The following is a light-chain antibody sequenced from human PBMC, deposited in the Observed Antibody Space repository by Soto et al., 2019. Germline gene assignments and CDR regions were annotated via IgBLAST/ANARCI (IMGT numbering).Light chain of an antibody. CDR1: QSVSSN. V-gene: IGKV3D-15*01. CDR3: QQHGQWPIT. CDR2: STS. J-gene: IGKJ5*01. Sequence: EIVMTKSPATLSVSPGERATLSCRASQSVSSNLAWYQQKPGQAPRLLMYSTSIRATGIPDRFSGSGSGTDFTLTISSLQPEDFATYYCQQHGQWPITFGQGTRLEI.